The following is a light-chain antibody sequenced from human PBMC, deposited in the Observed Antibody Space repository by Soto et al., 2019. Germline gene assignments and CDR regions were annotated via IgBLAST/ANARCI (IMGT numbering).Light chain of an antibody. CDR3: QQYNNWPPSII. CDR2: GAS. CDR1: ESVSSN. J-gene: IGKJ5*01. V-gene: IGKV3-15*01. Sequence: VMTQSPDTLSVSPGERGTLSFSSIESVSSNVAWYQQRPGQAPRLLIYGASTRATDTPVRFRGSGSGTEFTLTISSLQSEDLGVYYCQQYNNWPPSIIFGQGTRLEIK.